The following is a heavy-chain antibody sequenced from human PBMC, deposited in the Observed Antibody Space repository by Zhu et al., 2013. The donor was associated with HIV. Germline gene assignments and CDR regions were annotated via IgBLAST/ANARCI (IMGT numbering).Heavy chain of an antibody. CDR2: IIPIFGTA. CDR3: ARGRSGSYLDGAFDI. D-gene: IGHD1-26*01. CDR1: GYRFRDFD. Sequence: QLVQSATEVKAPGASVQVSCQPSGYRFRDFDINWVRQAPGQGLEWMGGIIPIFGTANYAQKFQGRVTITADESTSTAYMELSSLRSEDTAVYYCARGRSGSYLDGAFDIWGQGTMVTVSS. V-gene: IGHV1-69*13. J-gene: IGHJ3*02.